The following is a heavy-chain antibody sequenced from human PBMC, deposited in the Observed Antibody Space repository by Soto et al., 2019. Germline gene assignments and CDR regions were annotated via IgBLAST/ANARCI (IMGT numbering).Heavy chain of an antibody. CDR1: GYTFTSYG. D-gene: IGHD3-9*01. CDR3: ARRGYDYDILTGYYNSHFDY. CDR2: ISAYNGNT. Sequence: ASVKVSCKASGYTFTSYGISWVRQAPGQGLEWMGWISAYNGNTNYAQKLQGRVTMTTDTSTSTAYMELRSLRSDDTAVYYCARRGYDYDILTGYYNSHFDYWGQGTLVTVSS. V-gene: IGHV1-18*01. J-gene: IGHJ4*02.